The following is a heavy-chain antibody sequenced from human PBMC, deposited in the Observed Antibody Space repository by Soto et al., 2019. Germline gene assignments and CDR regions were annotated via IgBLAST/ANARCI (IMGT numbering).Heavy chain of an antibody. Sequence: PGGSLRLSCAASGFTFSSYAMSWVRQAPGKGLEWVSAISGSGGSTYYADSVKGRFTISRDNSKNTLYLQMNSLRAEDTAVYYCAKDYYDSSGYYFNLFDFWGQRTLVTVSS. CDR3: AKDYYDSSGYYFNLFDF. J-gene: IGHJ4*02. CDR2: ISGSGGST. D-gene: IGHD3-22*01. CDR1: GFTFSSYA. V-gene: IGHV3-23*01.